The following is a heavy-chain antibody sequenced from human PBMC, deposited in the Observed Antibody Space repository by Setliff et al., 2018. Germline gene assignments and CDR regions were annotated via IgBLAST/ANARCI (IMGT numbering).Heavy chain of an antibody. CDR3: ARTGTYRYFDY. CDR1: GDSMNSGVYY. J-gene: IGHJ4*02. V-gene: IGHV4-39*01. Sequence: PSETLSLTCTVSGDSMNSGVYYWAWIRQPPGKGLEWTGRIYSGGTTYYNSSLKSRVTISVDTSKSQFSLRLNSVTAADTAVYYCARTGTYRYFDYWGRGTLVTVSS. CDR2: IYSGGTT. D-gene: IGHD1-1*01.